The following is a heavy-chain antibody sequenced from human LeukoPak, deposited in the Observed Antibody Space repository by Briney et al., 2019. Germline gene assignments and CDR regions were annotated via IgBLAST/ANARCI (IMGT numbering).Heavy chain of an antibody. Sequence: GGSLRLSCAASGFAFSSYAMSWVRQAPGKGLEWVSGLSASGGITYYADSVKGRFTISRDNSKNKLYLQMNSLRAEDTAVYYCAKTSGATPYYYYMDVWGKGDTVTVSS. CDR2: LSASGGIT. CDR1: GFAFSSYA. J-gene: IGHJ6*03. D-gene: IGHD3-10*01. V-gene: IGHV3-23*01. CDR3: AKTSGATPYYYYMDV.